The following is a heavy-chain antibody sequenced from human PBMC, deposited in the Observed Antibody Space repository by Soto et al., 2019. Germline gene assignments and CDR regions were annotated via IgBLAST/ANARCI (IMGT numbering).Heavy chain of an antibody. V-gene: IGHV4-34*01. CDR2: INHSGST. CDR1: GGSFSGYY. CDR3: ARGVAYAGWFDP. D-gene: IGHD2-8*02. J-gene: IGHJ5*02. Sequence: PSETLSLTCAVYGGSFSGYYWSWIRQPPGKGLEWIGEINHSGSTNYNPSLKSRVTISVDTSKNQFSLKLSSVTAADTAVYYCARGVAYAGWFDPWGQGTLVTVS.